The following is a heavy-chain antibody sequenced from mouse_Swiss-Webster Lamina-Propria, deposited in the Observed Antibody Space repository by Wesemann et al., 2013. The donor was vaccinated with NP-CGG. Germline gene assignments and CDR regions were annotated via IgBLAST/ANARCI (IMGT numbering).Heavy chain of an antibody. CDR3: TRGEGFDY. V-gene: IGHV6-6*02. CDR2: IRLKSNNYAT. J-gene: IGHJ2*01. CDR1: GFTFSNYW. Sequence: EVKLEESGGGLVQPGGSMKLSCVASGFTFSNYWMNWVRQSPEKGLEWVAEIRLKSNNYATHYAESVKGRFTISRDDSKSSVYLQMNNLRAEDTGIYYCTRGEGFDYWGQGTTLTVSS.